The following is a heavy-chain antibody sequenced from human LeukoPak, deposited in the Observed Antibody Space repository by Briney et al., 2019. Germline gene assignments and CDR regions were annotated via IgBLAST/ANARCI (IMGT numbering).Heavy chain of an antibody. CDR2: IYGGGKT. CDR1: GFTVSSNY. J-gene: IGHJ4*02. CDR3: ARGGGSYLGS. Sequence: GGSLRLSCAASGFTVSSNYMNWVRQAPGKGLEWVSVIYGGGKTYYADSVKGRFTISRDNAKNSLYLQMNSLRDEDTAVYYCARGGGSYLGSGGQGTLVTVSS. V-gene: IGHV3-53*01. D-gene: IGHD1-26*01.